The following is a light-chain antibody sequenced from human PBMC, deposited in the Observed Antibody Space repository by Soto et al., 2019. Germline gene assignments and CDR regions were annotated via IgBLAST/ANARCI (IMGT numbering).Light chain of an antibody. V-gene: IGKV3-15*01. Sequence: EILMTQSPATLSVSPGERATLSCRASQSVSSDLAWYHQKPGQAPRLLIYSASTRATGIPARFSGSGSGTEFTLTINRLQSEDFPVYYCQQYNNWPRTFGQGTKVDIK. CDR1: QSVSSD. J-gene: IGKJ1*01. CDR2: SAS. CDR3: QQYNNWPRT.